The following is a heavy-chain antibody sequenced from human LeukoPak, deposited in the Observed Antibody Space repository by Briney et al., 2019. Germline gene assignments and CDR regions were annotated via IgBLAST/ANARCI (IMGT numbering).Heavy chain of an antibody. J-gene: IGHJ5*02. CDR3: VTTSVTHTRDP. Sequence: ASVTVSFMSSVNGFSDFYFNWVRQAPGRGLEWVGWINPHSRATHYAQRFRGRVTMEASISTGYMELNSLTSDDTAVYYCVTTSVTHTRDPWGQGTLVTVSS. CDR1: VNGFSDFY. CDR2: INPHSRAT. D-gene: IGHD5/OR15-5a*01. V-gene: IGHV1-2*02.